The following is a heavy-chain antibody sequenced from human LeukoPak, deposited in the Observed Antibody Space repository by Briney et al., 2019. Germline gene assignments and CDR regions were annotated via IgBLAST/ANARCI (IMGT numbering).Heavy chain of an antibody. CDR1: GGSINNYY. CDR2: ISNSGST. D-gene: IGHD3-9*01. Sequence: SETLSLTCTVSGGSINNYYWSWIRQTPGKGLEWIGYISNSGSTNYNPSLKTRVTISLDTSKNQFSLKLSSVTAADTAAFYCARDTYDTLTGYFLFDYWGQGTLVTVSS. J-gene: IGHJ4*02. V-gene: IGHV4-59*01. CDR3: ARDTYDTLTGYFLFDY.